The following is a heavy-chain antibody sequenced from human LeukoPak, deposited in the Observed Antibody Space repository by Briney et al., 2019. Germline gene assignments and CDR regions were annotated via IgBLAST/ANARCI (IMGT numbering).Heavy chain of an antibody. Sequence: PSETLSLTFTVPGGSISSGSYYWRWIRQPAGKGLEWIGRIYTSGSTNYNPSLKSRVTISVDTSKNQFSLKLSSVTAADTAVYYCVRQTGTTSDYWGQGTLVTVSS. D-gene: IGHD1-7*01. CDR1: GGSISSGSYY. CDR3: VRQTGTTSDY. CDR2: IYTSGST. J-gene: IGHJ4*02. V-gene: IGHV4-61*02.